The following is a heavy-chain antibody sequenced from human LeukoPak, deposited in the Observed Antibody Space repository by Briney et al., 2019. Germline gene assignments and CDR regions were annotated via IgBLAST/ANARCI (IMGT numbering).Heavy chain of an antibody. V-gene: IGHV3-7*01. Sequence: GGYLRLSCAVSGLTFSTYWMTWVRQAPGKGLEWVASINQYGTEKYYVDSVKGRFTISRDNAKGSVYLQMNSLRDEDTAVYYCARSLGDDWGQGTLVTVSS. CDR1: GLTFSTYW. D-gene: IGHD3-16*01. CDR3: ARSLGDD. J-gene: IGHJ4*02. CDR2: INQYGTEK.